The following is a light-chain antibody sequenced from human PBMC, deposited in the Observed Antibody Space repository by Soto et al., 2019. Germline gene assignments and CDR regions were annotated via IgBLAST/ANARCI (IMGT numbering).Light chain of an antibody. CDR2: EVS. J-gene: IGLJ2*01. CDR3: SSYAGSNKV. V-gene: IGLV2-8*01. Sequence: QSALTQPPSASGSPGQSVTISCTGTSSDVGGYNYVSWYQQHPGKAPKLMIYEVSKRPSGVPDRFSGYKSGNTASLTVYGLKAEDEYDYYCSSYAGSNKVFGGGTKVTVL. CDR1: SSDVGGYNY.